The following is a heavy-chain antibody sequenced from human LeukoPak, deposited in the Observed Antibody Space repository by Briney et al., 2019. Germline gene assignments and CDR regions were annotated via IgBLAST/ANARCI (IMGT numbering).Heavy chain of an antibody. V-gene: IGHV4-30-4*08. D-gene: IGHD2-2*02. CDR1: GGSISSGDYY. CDR3: AREVGYCSSTSCYNFDC. J-gene: IGHJ4*02. CDR2: IYYSGST. Sequence: SQTLSLTCTVSGGSISSGDYYWSWIRQPPGKGLEWIGYIYYSGSTYYNPSLKSRVTISVDTSKNQFSLKLSSVTAADTAVYYCAREVGYCSSTSCYNFDCWGQGTLVTVSS.